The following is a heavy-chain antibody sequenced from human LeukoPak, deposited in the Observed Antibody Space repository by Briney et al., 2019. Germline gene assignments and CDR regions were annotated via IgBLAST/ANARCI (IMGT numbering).Heavy chain of an antibody. D-gene: IGHD6-19*01. Sequence: GGSLRLSCAASGFTFSSYAMSWVRQAPGKGLEWVSAISDSGGSTYYADSVKGRFTISRDNSKNTLYLQMNSLRAEDTAVYYCAKDRPSSGWYGGDWFDPWGQGTLVTVSS. CDR2: ISDSGGST. CDR3: AKDRPSSGWYGGDWFDP. V-gene: IGHV3-23*01. J-gene: IGHJ5*02. CDR1: GFTFSSYA.